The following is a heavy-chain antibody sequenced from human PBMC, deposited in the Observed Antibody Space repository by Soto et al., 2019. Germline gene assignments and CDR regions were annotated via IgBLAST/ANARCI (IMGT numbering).Heavy chain of an antibody. Sequence: GGSLRLSCAASGFTFSSYDMHWVRQATGKGLEWVSAIGTAGDTYYPGSVKGRFTISRENAKNSLYLQMNSQRAGDTAVYYCARGEDSYGYGNAFDIWGQGTMVTVSS. V-gene: IGHV3-13*01. J-gene: IGHJ3*02. CDR3: ARGEDSYGYGNAFDI. CDR2: IGTAGDT. CDR1: GFTFSSYD. D-gene: IGHD5-18*01.